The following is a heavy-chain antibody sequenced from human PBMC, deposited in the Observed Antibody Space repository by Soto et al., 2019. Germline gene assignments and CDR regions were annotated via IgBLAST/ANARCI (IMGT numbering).Heavy chain of an antibody. Sequence: PGGSLRLSCAASGFTFSAYWMSRVRQAPGKGLEWVANIKQDGSEKYFVDSVKGRFTVSRDNAKNSLYLQMNSLRAEDTAVYYCARDGEEGRGYYYYYYMDVWGKGTTVTVSS. V-gene: IGHV3-7*01. CDR2: IKQDGSEK. CDR3: ARDGEEGRGYYYYYYMDV. CDR1: GFTFSAYW. J-gene: IGHJ6*03.